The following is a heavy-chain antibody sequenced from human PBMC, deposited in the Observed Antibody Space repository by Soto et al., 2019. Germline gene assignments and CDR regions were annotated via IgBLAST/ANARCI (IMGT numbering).Heavy chain of an antibody. CDR1: GYVFTTYG. Sequence: ASVKVSCKTSGYVFTTYGVNWVRQAPGQGLEWMGWISGYNGNTNYPQKFQGRVTMTTDTSRSTAYMELRSLTLEDAAVYYCARGANVSGYDVYWGQGTLVPVSS. J-gene: IGHJ4*02. D-gene: IGHD3-3*01. V-gene: IGHV1-18*01. CDR2: ISGYNGNT. CDR3: ARGANVSGYDVY.